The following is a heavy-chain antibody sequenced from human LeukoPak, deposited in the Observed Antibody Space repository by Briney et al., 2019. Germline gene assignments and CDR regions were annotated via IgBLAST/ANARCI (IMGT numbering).Heavy chain of an antibody. V-gene: IGHV1-2*02. D-gene: IGHD6-13*01. J-gene: IGHJ4*02. CDR2: IDPKTGRT. CDR3: ARGMGSSWFDY. Sequence: ASVKVSCTPSGYIFTTWYLHWVRQAPGEGLEWMGWIDPKTGRTKCGQRFEGRVTMTRDTPISTAYMELSNLRSDDTAVYYCARGMGSSWFDYWGQGAVVTVSS. CDR1: GYIFTTWY.